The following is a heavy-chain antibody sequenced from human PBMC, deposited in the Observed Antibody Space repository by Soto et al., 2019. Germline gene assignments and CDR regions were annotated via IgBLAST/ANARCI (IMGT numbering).Heavy chain of an antibody. CDR1: GLTFSSYA. J-gene: IGHJ4*02. CDR3: APHLWFGELYY. V-gene: IGHV3-23*04. Sequence: EVQLVESGGGLVQPGGSLRLSCAASGLTFSSYAMSWVRQAPGKGLEWVSAISGSGGSTYYADSVKGRFTISRDNSKNTLYLQMHSLRAEDTAVYYCAPHLWFGELYYWGQGTLVTVSS. D-gene: IGHD3-10*01. CDR2: ISGSGGST.